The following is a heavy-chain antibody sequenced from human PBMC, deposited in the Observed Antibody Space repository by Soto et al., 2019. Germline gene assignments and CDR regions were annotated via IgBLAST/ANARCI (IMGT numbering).Heavy chain of an antibody. J-gene: IGHJ4*02. CDR3: ASLNYDSSGYYPGY. D-gene: IGHD3-22*01. Sequence: SETLSLTCTVSGGSISSGDYYWSWIRQPPGKGLEWIGYIYYSGSTYYNPSLKSRVTISVDTSKNQFPLKLSSVTAADTAVYYCASLNYDSSGYYPGYWGQGTLVTVSS. CDR1: GGSISSGDYY. CDR2: IYYSGST. V-gene: IGHV4-30-4*01.